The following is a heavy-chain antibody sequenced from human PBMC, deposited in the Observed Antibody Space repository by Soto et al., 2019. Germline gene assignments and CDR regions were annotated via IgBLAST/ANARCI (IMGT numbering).Heavy chain of an antibody. Sequence: QEQLVQSGAEVKKPGSSVKVSCKASGDTFSTYTINWVRQAPGQGLEWMGSIIPMFGTVNYAQKFQGRVTISADKSTSTLYMELSRLRSEDTAVYYSARAPKGTTVTLSDYWGQGTLVTVSS. CDR2: IIPMFGTV. J-gene: IGHJ4*02. CDR1: GDTFSTYT. CDR3: ARAPKGTTVTLSDY. V-gene: IGHV1-69*06. D-gene: IGHD4-17*01.